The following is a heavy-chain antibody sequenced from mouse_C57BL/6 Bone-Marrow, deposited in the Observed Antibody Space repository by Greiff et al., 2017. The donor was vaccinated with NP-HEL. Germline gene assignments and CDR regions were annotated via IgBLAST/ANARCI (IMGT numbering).Heavy chain of an antibody. Sequence: QVQLQQPGAELVKPGASVQLSCKAPGYTFTSYWLHWVKQRPGQGLEWIGMIHPNSGSTNYNEKFKSKATLTVDKSSSTAYMQLSSLTSEDSAVYYCARRGVYYGSSSCAYWGQGTLVTVSA. D-gene: IGHD1-1*01. V-gene: IGHV1-64*01. CDR3: ARRGVYYGSSSCAY. CDR2: IHPNSGST. CDR1: GYTFTSYW. J-gene: IGHJ3*01.